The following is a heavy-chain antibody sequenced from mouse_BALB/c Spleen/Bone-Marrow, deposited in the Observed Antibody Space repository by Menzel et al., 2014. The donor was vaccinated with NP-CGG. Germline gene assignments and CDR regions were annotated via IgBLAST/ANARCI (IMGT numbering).Heavy chain of an antibody. Sequence: DVKLVESGPELVKPGASVKMSCKASGYTFTDYYMDWVKQSHGESFEWIGRVNPYNGGTSYNQKFKGKATLTVDKSSSTAYMELNSLISEDSAVYYCARPPYYGNYVDYWGQGTTLTVSS. J-gene: IGHJ2*01. CDR3: ARPPYYGNYVDY. CDR2: VNPYNGGT. CDR1: GYTFTDYY. D-gene: IGHD2-10*01. V-gene: IGHV1-19*01.